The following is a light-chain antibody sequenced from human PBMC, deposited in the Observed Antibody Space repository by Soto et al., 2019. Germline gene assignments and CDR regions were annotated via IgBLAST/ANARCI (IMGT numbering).Light chain of an antibody. CDR2: DAS. Sequence: IQVTQSPSTLSASVVDRVTITCRASQSISSWLAWYQQKPGKAPKLLIYDASSLESGVPSRFSGSGSGTEFTLTISSLQPDDFATYYCQQYNSYWGTFGQGTKVDIK. CDR1: QSISSW. J-gene: IGKJ1*01. CDR3: QQYNSYWGT. V-gene: IGKV1-5*01.